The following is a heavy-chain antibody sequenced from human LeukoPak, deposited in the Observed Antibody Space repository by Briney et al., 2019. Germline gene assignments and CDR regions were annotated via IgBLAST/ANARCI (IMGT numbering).Heavy chain of an antibody. V-gene: IGHV5-51*01. CDR3: ARHLRYYFDY. J-gene: IGHJ4*02. CDR2: IYPGDSDP. Sequence: GESQKISCKGSGYSFTSYWIGWVRQMPGKGPEWMGIIYPGDSDPRHSPSFQGQVTISADKSISTAYLQWSSLKASDTAMYYCARHLRYYFDYWGQGTLVTASS. CDR1: GYSFTSYW.